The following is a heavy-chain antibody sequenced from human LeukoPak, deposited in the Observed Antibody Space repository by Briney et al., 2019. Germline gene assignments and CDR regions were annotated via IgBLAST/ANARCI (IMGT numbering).Heavy chain of an antibody. CDR3: AKDQGYSGYANDY. Sequence: GGSLRLSCAASGFTFSSYAMSWVRQAPGKGLEWVSAISGSGGSTYYADSVKGRFTISRDSSKNTLYLQMNSPRAEDTAVYYCAKDQGYSGYANDYWGQGTLVTVSS. J-gene: IGHJ4*02. CDR2: ISGSGGST. V-gene: IGHV3-23*01. CDR1: GFTFSSYA. D-gene: IGHD5-12*01.